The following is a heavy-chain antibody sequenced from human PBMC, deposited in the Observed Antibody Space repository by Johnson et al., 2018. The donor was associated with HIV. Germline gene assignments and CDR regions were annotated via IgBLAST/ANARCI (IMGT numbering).Heavy chain of an antibody. J-gene: IGHJ3*02. V-gene: IGHV3-30*03. CDR2: ISYDGSNK. Sequence: QVQLVESGGGVVQPGRSLRLSCAASGFTLSSYWMSWVRQAPGKGLEWVAVISYDGSNKYYADSVRGRFTISRDNSKNTLYLQMNSLRAEDTAVYYCARVMGATQVMGAFDIWGQGTMVTVSS. CDR3: ARVMGATQVMGAFDI. D-gene: IGHD1-26*01. CDR1: GFTLSSYW.